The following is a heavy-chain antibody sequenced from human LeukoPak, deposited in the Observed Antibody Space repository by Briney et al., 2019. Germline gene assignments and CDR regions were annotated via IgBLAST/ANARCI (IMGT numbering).Heavy chain of an antibody. CDR3: ARGYSSSYWHFDY. CDR1: GGSISSYY. V-gene: IGHV4-59*08. Sequence: PSETLSLTCTVSGGSISSYYWSWIRQPPGKGLEWIGYIYYSGSTNYNPSLKSRVTISVDTSKNQFPLKLSSVTAADTAVYYCARGYSSSYWHFDYWGQGTLVTVSS. CDR2: IYYSGST. J-gene: IGHJ4*02. D-gene: IGHD6-13*01.